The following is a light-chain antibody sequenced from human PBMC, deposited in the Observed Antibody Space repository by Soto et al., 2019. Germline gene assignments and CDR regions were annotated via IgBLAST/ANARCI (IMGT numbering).Light chain of an antibody. J-gene: IGKJ1*01. CDR3: HHYSNWSPET. V-gene: IGKV3-15*01. CDR1: RSVDSS. Sequence: EIVMTQSPATLSGSPGERATLSCRASRSVDSSLAWYQQKPGQAPRLLIYGASTRATGIPARFSGSGSGTEFILFIRRLQPEDFKDYESHHYSNWSPETFGQWTRV. CDR2: GAS.